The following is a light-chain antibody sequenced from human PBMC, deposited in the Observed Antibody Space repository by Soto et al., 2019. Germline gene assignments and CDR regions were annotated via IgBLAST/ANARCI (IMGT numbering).Light chain of an antibody. V-gene: IGKV1-12*01. Sequence: DIPMTQFPSSVSASVGDRVTITCRASQDIRSYLAWYQQKPGKAPKLLIYDASSLQTGVPSRFSGSGSATDFTLTISSLQPEDFAIYYCQQANSFPWTFGQGTKVEIK. J-gene: IGKJ1*01. CDR3: QQANSFPWT. CDR2: DAS. CDR1: QDIRSY.